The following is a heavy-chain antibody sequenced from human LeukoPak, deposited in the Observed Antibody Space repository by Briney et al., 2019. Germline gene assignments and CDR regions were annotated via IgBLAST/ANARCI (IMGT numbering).Heavy chain of an antibody. V-gene: IGHV3-30*18. D-gene: IGHD3-22*01. CDR1: GFTFSSYG. Sequence: GGSLRLSCAASGFTFSSYGMHWVRQAPGKGLEWVAVISYDGSNKYYADSVKGRFTISRDNSKNTLYLQMNSLRAEDTAVYYCAKTGDYYDSSGYYYYYYYMDVWGKGTTVTVSS. CDR2: ISYDGSNK. J-gene: IGHJ6*03. CDR3: AKTGDYYDSSGYYYYYYYMDV.